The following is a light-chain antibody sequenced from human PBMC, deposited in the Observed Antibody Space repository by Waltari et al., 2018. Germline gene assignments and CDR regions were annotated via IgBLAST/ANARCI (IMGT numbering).Light chain of an antibody. CDR3: QAWDSSNVV. CDR2: QDS. CDR1: KLGDKY. Sequence: SYELTQPPSVSVSPGQTASIPCSGDKLGDKYACWYQQKPGQSPVVVIYQDSKRPSGIPERFSGSNSGNTATLTISGTQAMDEADYYCQAWDSSNVVFGGGTKPTVL. V-gene: IGLV3-1*01. J-gene: IGLJ2*01.